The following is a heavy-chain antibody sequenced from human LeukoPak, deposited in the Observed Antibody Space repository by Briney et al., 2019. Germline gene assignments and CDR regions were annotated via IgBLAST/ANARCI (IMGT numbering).Heavy chain of an antibody. CDR1: GFSFSTHG. CDR3: AKGFSTLLVNYFDD. Sequence: GGSLRLSCVASGFSFSTHGMHWVRQAPGKGLEWVAVIWHDGRSIYNEDSVKGRFTISRDTSENTVYLQMNSLRAEDTAVYYCAKGFSTLLVNYFDDWGQGTPVTVSS. J-gene: IGHJ4*02. CDR2: IWHDGRSI. D-gene: IGHD2-2*01. V-gene: IGHV3-33*06.